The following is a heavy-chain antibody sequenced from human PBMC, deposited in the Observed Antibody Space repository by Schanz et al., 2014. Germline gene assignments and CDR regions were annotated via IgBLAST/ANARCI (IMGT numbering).Heavy chain of an antibody. Sequence: QVQLVESGGGLVKPGGSLRLSCAASGFTFSDYYMSWIRQAPGKGLEWVAVIWSDGSGKYYADSVKGRFTISRDSPKNSLYLQMNSLRVEDTAVYYCARHPVGYGSGIWDVWGQGTAVTVSS. CDR3: ARHPVGYGSGIWDV. CDR2: IWSDGSGK. J-gene: IGHJ6*02. D-gene: IGHD3-10*01. CDR1: GFTFSDYY. V-gene: IGHV3-33*08.